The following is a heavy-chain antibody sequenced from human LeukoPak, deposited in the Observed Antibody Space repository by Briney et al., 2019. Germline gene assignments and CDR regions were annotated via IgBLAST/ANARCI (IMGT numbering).Heavy chain of an antibody. CDR3: ARGHSSSWYFSSFDY. J-gene: IGHJ4*02. Sequence: SETLSLTCAVYGGSFSGYYWSWIRQPPAKGLEWIGEINHSGSTNYNPSLKSRVTISVDTSKNQFSLKLSSVTAADTAVYYCARGHSSSWYFSSFDYWGQGTLVTVSS. D-gene: IGHD6-13*01. CDR1: GGSFSGYY. V-gene: IGHV4-34*01. CDR2: INHSGST.